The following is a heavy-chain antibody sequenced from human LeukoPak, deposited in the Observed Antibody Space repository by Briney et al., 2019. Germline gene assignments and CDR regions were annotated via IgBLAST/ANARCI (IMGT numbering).Heavy chain of an antibody. Sequence: ASVKVSCKASGGTFSSYAISWVRQAPGQGLEWMGWISAYNGNTNYAQKLQGRVTMTTDTSTSTAYMELRSLRSDDTAVYYCALSYRFDYWGQGTLVTVSS. CDR2: ISAYNGNT. V-gene: IGHV1-18*01. J-gene: IGHJ4*02. CDR1: GGTFSSYA. CDR3: ALSYRFDY.